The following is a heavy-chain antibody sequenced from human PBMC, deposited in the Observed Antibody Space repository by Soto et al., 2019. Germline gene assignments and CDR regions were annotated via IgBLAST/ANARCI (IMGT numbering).Heavy chain of an antibody. Sequence: SETLSLTCTVSGGSISSYYWSWIRQPPGKGLEWIGYIYYSGSTYYNPSLKSRVTISVDTSKNQFSLKLSSVTAADTAVYYCAREGIAARPLSYGMDVWGQGTTVTVSS. CDR1: GGSISSYY. CDR3: AREGIAARPLSYGMDV. V-gene: IGHV4-59*12. D-gene: IGHD6-6*01. CDR2: IYYSGST. J-gene: IGHJ6*02.